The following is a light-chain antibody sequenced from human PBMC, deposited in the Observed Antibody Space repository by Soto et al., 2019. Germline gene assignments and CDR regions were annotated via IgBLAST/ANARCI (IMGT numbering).Light chain of an antibody. Sequence: DIQMTQSPSSLSASVGDRVTITCRASQGISNYLAWYQQKPGKVPKLLIYAASTLQSGVPSPFSGSGSWTDFTLTIYSLQPEDVAAYYCRKYNSAPPWTFGQGTKVEIK. CDR2: AAS. J-gene: IGKJ1*01. CDR3: RKYNSAPPWT. CDR1: QGISNY. V-gene: IGKV1-27*01.